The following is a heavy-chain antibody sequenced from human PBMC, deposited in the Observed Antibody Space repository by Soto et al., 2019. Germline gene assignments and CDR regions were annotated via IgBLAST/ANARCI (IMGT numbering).Heavy chain of an antibody. J-gene: IGHJ5*02. V-gene: IGHV3-30-3*01. CDR2: ISYDGSNK. D-gene: IGHD4-17*01. CDR1: GFTFSSYA. Sequence: QVQLVESGGGVVQPGRSLRLSCAASGFTFSSYAMHWVRQAPGKGLEWVAVISYDGSNKYYADSVKGRFTISRDNSKNTLYLQMNSRRAAYTAVYYCARDRVTTVIYNRFDPWGQGTLVTVSS. CDR3: ARDRVTTVIYNRFDP.